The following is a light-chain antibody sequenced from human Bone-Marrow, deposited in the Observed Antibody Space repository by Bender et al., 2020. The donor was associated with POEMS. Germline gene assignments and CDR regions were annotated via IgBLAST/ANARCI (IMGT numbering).Light chain of an antibody. J-gene: IGLJ2*01. Sequence: QSALTQPPSASGSPGQSVTISCIGTSSDVGGYNYVSWYQQHPGKAPKLMIYDVTNGPSGVSNRFSGSKSGNTASLTISGLQTEDEADYYCTSYTSSSTVIFGGGTKLTVL. CDR2: DVT. V-gene: IGLV2-14*03. CDR1: SSDVGGYNY. CDR3: TSYTSSSTVI.